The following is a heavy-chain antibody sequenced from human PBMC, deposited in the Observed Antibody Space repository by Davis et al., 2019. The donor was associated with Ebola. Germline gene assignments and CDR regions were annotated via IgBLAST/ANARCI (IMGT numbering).Heavy chain of an antibody. CDR2: IDPSDSYT. V-gene: IGHV5-10-1*01. CDR3: ARHQGPQTLGYCSSTSCYDAFDI. D-gene: IGHD2-2*01. Sequence: GESLKISCKGSGYSFTSYWISWVRQMPGKVLEWMGRIDPSDSYTNYSPSFQGHVTISADKSISTAYLQWSSLKASDTAMYYCARHQGPQTLGYCSSTSCYDAFDIWGQGTMVTVSS. J-gene: IGHJ3*02. CDR1: GYSFTSYW.